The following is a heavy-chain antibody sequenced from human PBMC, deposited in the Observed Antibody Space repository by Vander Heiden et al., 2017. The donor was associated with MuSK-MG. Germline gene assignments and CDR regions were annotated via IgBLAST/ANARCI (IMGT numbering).Heavy chain of an antibody. J-gene: IGHJ5*02. CDR3: ASGDGDFWTFDP. V-gene: IGHV4-38-2*01. D-gene: IGHD3-3*01. Sequence: QVQLQESVPGRVKSSETLSHTCAISGSSLSSGYSWGSILQPPGKGLEWIGSIYHSGSPYYCPSLKSRVTISVYTSKSLFSLKLSSVTAADTAVYYCASGDGDFWTFDPWGQETLVTVSS. CDR2: IYHSGSP. CDR1: GSSLSSGYS.